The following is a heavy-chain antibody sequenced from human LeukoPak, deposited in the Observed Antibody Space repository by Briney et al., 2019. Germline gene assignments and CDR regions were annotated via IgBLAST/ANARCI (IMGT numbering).Heavy chain of an antibody. D-gene: IGHD2-2*02. V-gene: IGHV3-74*01. CDR1: GFTFSNPW. CDR3: VRDVYQVRSNDYVFDV. CDR2: ISGDERGT. J-gene: IGHJ3*01. Sequence: PGGSLRLSCVDSGFTFSNPWMQWVRHTPGKGLNWISRISGDERGTNYAGSVKGRFIISRDNAKNTLFLQMDSLRVEDTAVYYCVRDVYQVRSNDYVFDVWGQGTMVTVSS.